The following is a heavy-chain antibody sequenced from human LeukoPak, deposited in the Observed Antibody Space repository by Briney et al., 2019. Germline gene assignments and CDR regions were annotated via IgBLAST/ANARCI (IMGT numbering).Heavy chain of an antibody. J-gene: IGHJ6*03. CDR1: GFTFSTYA. CDR3: AKSSSGYYYYYYYMDV. Sequence: GGSLRLSCAASGFTFSTYAMNWVRQAPGKGLEWVSAISGSGAKTYYADFVKGRFTISRDNSKNTLYLQMNSLRAEDTAVYYCAKSSSGYYYYYYYMDVWGKGTTVTVSS. V-gene: IGHV3-23*01. CDR2: ISGSGAKT. D-gene: IGHD3-22*01.